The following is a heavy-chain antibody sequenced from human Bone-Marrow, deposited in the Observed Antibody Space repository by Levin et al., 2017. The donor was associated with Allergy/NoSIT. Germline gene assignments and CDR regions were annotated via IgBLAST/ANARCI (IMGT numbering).Heavy chain of an antibody. Sequence: SETLSLTCTVSGGSISSSSYYWGWIRQPPGKGLEWIGSIYYSGITYYNPSLKSRVTISVDTSKNQFSLELNSVTAADTALYYCARDFWSGYSEFDPWGQGTLVTVSS. J-gene: IGHJ5*02. D-gene: IGHD3-3*01. CDR2: IYYSGIT. CDR3: ARDFWSGYSEFDP. CDR1: GGSISSSSYY. V-gene: IGHV4-39*07.